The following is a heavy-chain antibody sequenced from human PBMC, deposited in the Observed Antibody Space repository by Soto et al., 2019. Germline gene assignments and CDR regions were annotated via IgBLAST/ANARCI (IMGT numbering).Heavy chain of an antibody. V-gene: IGHV5-51*01. CDR1: GYTFASNW. Sequence: GESLKISCKGFGYTFASNWIAWVRQMPGKGLEWMGFIYPGDSDTRYSPSFQGQVTISADKSISTAYLLWSSLKASDTAIYYCDRSIARRNGVCYRFESWGQGTLVTVSS. J-gene: IGHJ4*02. CDR3: DRSIARRNGVCYRFES. D-gene: IGHD2-8*01. CDR2: IYPGDSDT.